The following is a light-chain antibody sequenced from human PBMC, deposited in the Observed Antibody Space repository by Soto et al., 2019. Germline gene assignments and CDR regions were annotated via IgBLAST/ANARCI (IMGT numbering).Light chain of an antibody. Sequence: EILMTQSPATLSVSPGETATLSCRASQNVYNNLAWYQHKPSQAPRLLIFGASTRAIGIPARFSGSGSGTEFTLTISNLQSEDFAVYYCQQYNYWPPRTFGQGTKVDIK. V-gene: IGKV3-15*01. CDR3: QQYNYWPPRT. CDR1: QNVYNN. J-gene: IGKJ1*01. CDR2: GAS.